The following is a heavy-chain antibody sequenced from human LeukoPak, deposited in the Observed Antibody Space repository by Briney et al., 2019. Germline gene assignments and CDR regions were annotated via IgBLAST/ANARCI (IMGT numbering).Heavy chain of an antibody. V-gene: IGHV3-30*04. J-gene: IGHJ6*02. CDR3: ARDRYASRSYVMDV. CDR2: VSYDGSNT. Sequence: GGSLRLSCALSGFTFRRYAMHWVRQAPGKGLEWLAVVSYDGSNTYYAASVKGRFIISRGNSKNTVFLQMNSLRPEDTAVYYCARDRYASRSYVMDVWGQGTTVAVSS. D-gene: IGHD2-2*01. CDR1: GFTFRRYA.